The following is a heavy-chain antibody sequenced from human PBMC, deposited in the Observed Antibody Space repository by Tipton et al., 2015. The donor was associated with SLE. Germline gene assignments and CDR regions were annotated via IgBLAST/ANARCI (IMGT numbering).Heavy chain of an antibody. D-gene: IGHD4-17*01. V-gene: IGHV4-39*01. CDR2: IYYSGST. CDR1: GGSISSINYF. CDR3: ARQDGDYPDY. J-gene: IGHJ4*02. Sequence: TLSLTCTVSGGSISSINYFWGWIRQPPGKGLEWIGTIYYSGSTYYNPSLKSRVTISVDTSKNQFSLKLSSVTAADTAVYYCARQDGDYPDYWGQGTLVTVSS.